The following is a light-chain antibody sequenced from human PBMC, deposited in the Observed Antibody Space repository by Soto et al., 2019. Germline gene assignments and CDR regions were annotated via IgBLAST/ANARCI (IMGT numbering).Light chain of an antibody. V-gene: IGKV1-33*01. CDR2: DAS. J-gene: IGKJ4*01. Sequence: DIQMTQSXXSXSASVGDRVTITCQASQDMSNYLNWYQQKPGKAPKLLIYDASNLETGVPSRFSGSGSGTDFTFTISSLQPEDIATYYCQQYDNLHLTFGGGTKVEIK. CDR3: QQYDNLHLT. CDR1: QDMSNY.